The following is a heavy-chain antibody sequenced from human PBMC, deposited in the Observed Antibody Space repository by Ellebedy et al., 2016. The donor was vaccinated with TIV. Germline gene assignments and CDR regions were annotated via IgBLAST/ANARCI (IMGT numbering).Heavy chain of an antibody. Sequence: PGGSLRLSCAASGFSISSHRMHWVRQAAGKGLVWVSHISSDGSDTSSADSVKGRFIISRDNAENTLDLQMSSLRAEDTALYYCARHSGGHGFDIWGQGTMVTVS. CDR2: ISSDGSDT. D-gene: IGHD2-21*01. V-gene: IGHV3-74*01. J-gene: IGHJ3*02. CDR3: ARHSGGHGFDI. CDR1: GFSISSHR.